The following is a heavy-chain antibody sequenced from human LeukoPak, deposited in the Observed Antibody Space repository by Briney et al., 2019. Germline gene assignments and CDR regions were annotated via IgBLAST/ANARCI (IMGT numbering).Heavy chain of an antibody. V-gene: IGHV3-48*03. D-gene: IGHD6-19*01. Sequence: PGGSLRLSCAASGFIFSSYEMKWVRQAPGKGLEGVSYISSSGSITYYADSVKGRFTISRDNAKKSLYLQMNSLRAEDTAVYYCARDRGSGWHTFDYWGQGTLVTVSS. CDR1: GFIFSSYE. CDR3: ARDRGSGWHTFDY. J-gene: IGHJ4*02. CDR2: ISSSGSIT.